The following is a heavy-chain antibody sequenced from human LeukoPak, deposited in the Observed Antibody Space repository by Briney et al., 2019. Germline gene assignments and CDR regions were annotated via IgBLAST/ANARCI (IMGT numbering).Heavy chain of an antibody. V-gene: IGHV6-1*01. Sequence: SQTLSLTCVISGDSVSSISGGWNWIRQSPSRGLEWLGRTYYRSRWYTDYAIFVESRISIKSDTSKNQFSPQLNSVTPEDTAVYYCVRDLGPGRAFWFDPWGHGTLVTVSS. CDR1: GDSVSSISGG. D-gene: IGHD3-10*01. CDR3: VRDLGPGRAFWFDP. J-gene: IGHJ5*02. CDR2: TYYRSRWYT.